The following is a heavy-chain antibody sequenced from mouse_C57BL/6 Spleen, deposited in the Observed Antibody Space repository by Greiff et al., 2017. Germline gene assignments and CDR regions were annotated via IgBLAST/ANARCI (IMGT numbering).Heavy chain of an antibody. CDR1: GYTFTSYW. J-gene: IGHJ2*01. CDR2: IYPGSGST. Sequence: VQLQQPGAELVKPGASVKMSCKASGYTFTSYWITWVKQRPGQGLEWIGDIYPGSGSTNYNEKFKSKATLTVDTSSSTAYMQLSSLTSEDSAVYYCARYDTTVRYFDYWGQGTTLTVSS. D-gene: IGHD1-1*01. CDR3: ARYDTTVRYFDY. V-gene: IGHV1-55*01.